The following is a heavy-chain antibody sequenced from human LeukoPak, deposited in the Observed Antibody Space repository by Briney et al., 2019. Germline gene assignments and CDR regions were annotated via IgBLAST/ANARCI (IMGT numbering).Heavy chain of an antibody. J-gene: IGHJ3*02. CDR2: INTDGSST. Sequence: GGSLRLSCAASGFTFSSYWMHWVRQAPGKGLVWVSRINTDGSSTSYADSVKGRFTISRDIAKNTLYLQMNSLRAEDTAVYYCTRVRGGYNSAAFDIWGQGTMVTVSS. D-gene: IGHD5-24*01. CDR1: GFTFSSYW. CDR3: TRVRGGYNSAAFDI. V-gene: IGHV3-74*01.